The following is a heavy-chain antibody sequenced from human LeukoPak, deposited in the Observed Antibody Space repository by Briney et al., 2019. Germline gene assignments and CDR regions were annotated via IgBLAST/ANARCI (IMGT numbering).Heavy chain of an antibody. CDR2: IYYSGST. J-gene: IGHJ5*02. CDR3: ARDSGTSGEVKFDP. Sequence: SETLSLTCTVSDDSISNYYWSWIRQPPGKGLEWIGYIYYSGSTDYNPSLKSRVTMSVDTPKNQISLKLKSVTAADTAVYYCARDSGTSGEVKFDPWGQGALVTVSS. D-gene: IGHD3-10*01. V-gene: IGHV4-59*12. CDR1: DDSISNYY.